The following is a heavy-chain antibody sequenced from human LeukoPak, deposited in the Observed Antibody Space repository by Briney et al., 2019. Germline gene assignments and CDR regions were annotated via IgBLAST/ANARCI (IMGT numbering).Heavy chain of an antibody. CDR3: ASTGDYYDSSGYPFDY. V-gene: IGHV4-39*01. CDR1: GGSISSSSYY. CDR2: IYYSGST. Sequence: SETLSLTCTVSGGSISSSSYYWGWIRQPPGKGLEWIGSIYYSGSTYCNPSLKSRVTISVDTSKNQFSLKLSSVTAADTAVYYCASTGDYYDSSGYPFDYWGQGTLVTVSS. J-gene: IGHJ4*02. D-gene: IGHD3-22*01.